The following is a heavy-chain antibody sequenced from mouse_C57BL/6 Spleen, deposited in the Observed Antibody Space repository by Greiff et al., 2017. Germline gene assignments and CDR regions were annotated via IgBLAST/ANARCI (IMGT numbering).Heavy chain of an antibody. Sequence: VQLQQPGAELVKPGASVKLSCKASGYTFTSYWMHWVKQRPGQGLEWIGMIHPTSGSTNYNEKFKSKYTLTVDKSSSTAYRQLSSLTSEDSAVYYCARGRNWYFDVWGTGTTVTVSS. CDR2: IHPTSGST. CDR3: ARGRNWYFDV. V-gene: IGHV1-64*01. J-gene: IGHJ1*03. CDR1: GYTFTSYW.